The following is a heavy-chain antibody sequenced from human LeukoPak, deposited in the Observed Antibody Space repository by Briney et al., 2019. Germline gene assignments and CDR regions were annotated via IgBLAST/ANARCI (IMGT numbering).Heavy chain of an antibody. CDR2: IRYDGSDK. CDR1: GFTFSSYN. D-gene: IGHD3-3*01. Sequence: PGGSLRLSCAASGFTFSSYNMHWVRQAPGKGLEWVVHIRYDGSDKSYADSVKGRFTVSRDNSKNTLYLHMTSLRSEDTAVYYCAQVYDSASGESIRFWGQGTLVTVSS. V-gene: IGHV3-30*02. CDR3: AQVYDSASGESIRF. J-gene: IGHJ4*02.